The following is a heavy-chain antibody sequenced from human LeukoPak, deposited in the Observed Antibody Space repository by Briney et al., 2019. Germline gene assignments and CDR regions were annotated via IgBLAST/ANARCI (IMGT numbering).Heavy chain of an antibody. D-gene: IGHD6-13*01. J-gene: IGHJ5*02. CDR1: GYRLTSNW. Sequence: GESLKISCKISGYRLTSNWIGWVRQVPGKGLEWMGLIYPGYSDAKYRPSFQGQVTSSVHASISTAYLQLSGLSASDTAIYYCVRFALSSSLDHWGQGTLVTVSS. CDR2: IYPGYSDA. V-gene: IGHV5-51*01. CDR3: VRFALSSSLDH.